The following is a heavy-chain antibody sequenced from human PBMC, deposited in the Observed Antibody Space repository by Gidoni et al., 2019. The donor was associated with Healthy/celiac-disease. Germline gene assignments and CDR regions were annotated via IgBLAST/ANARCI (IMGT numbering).Heavy chain of an antibody. CDR2: ISSSGSTI. V-gene: IGHV3-48*03. CDR3: ARERNPDYYDSSGYYL. D-gene: IGHD3-22*01. CDR1: GFTFISYE. Sequence: EVQLVESGGGLVQPGGSLRLSCAASGFTFISYEMNWVRQAPGKGLEWVSYISSSGSTIYYADSVKGRFTISRDNAKNSLYLQMNSLRAEDTAVYYCARERNPDYYDSSGYYLWGQGTLVTVSS. J-gene: IGHJ4*02.